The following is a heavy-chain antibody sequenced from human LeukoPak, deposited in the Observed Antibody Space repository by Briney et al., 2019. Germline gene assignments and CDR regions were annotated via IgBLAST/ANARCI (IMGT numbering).Heavy chain of an antibody. V-gene: IGHV3-23*01. CDR2: ISGSGGST. D-gene: IGHD5-18*01. J-gene: IGHJ4*02. CDR1: GFTFSSYA. Sequence: PGGSLRLSCAASGFTFSSYAMSWVRQAPGKRLEWVSGISGSGGSTYHADSEKGRFSISRDNSKNTVYLQMNSLRAEDTAVYYCARVAYSYGYFDYWGQGTLVTVSS. CDR3: ARVAYSYGYFDY.